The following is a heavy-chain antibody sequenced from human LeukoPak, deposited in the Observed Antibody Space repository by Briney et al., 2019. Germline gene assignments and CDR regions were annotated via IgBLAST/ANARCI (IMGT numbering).Heavy chain of an antibody. Sequence: GASVKVSCKASGYTFTGYYMHWVRQAPGQGLEWMGWINPNSGGTNYAQKFQGRVTMTRDTSISTAYMELSRLRSDDTAVYYCARIWFGESYYFDYWGQGTLVSVSS. D-gene: IGHD3-10*01. V-gene: IGHV1-2*02. CDR2: INPNSGGT. J-gene: IGHJ4*02. CDR1: GYTFTGYY. CDR3: ARIWFGESYYFDY.